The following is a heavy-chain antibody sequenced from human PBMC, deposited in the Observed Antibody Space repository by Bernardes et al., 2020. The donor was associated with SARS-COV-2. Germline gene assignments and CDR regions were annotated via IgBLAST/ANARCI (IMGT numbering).Heavy chain of an antibody. D-gene: IGHD3-16*01. CDR1: GGSISGYY. CDR3: ARHGAGEDLSYFDY. V-gene: IGHV4-59*01. Sequence: SETLSLTCTVSGGSISGYYLSWIRQAPEMRLEWIGYIDNRGNTKFNPSFKSRVTISVDTSKNQFSLKVTSVTAADTAMYYCARHGAGEDLSYFDYWGRGTLVTVSS. J-gene: IGHJ4*02. CDR2: IDNRGNT.